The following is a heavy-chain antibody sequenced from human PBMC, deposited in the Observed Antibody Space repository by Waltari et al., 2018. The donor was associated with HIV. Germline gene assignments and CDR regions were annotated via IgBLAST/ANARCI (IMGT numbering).Heavy chain of an antibody. CDR1: KFIFSTYW. D-gene: IGHD6-19*01. V-gene: IGHV3-7*04. Sequence: VQLVESGGGLVQPGGSLTLSCTASKFIFSTYWSMWVRQAPGKGREWVADISSDGNEDFYSDSLKGRFVISRDNVKNSHFLQLSHLRVDDTAVYYCARGAVYSSGPYDAFDVWGQGTLVTVSS. J-gene: IGHJ3*01. CDR2: ISSDGNED. CDR3: ARGAVYSSGPYDAFDV.